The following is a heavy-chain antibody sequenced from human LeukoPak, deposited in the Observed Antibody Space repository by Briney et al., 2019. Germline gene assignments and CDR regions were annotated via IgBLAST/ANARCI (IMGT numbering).Heavy chain of an antibody. CDR1: GSSISRYY. D-gene: IGHD3-10*01. CDR2: IYHSGST. Sequence: SETPSLTCTVSGSSISRYYWSWLRQPPGKGLEWIGYIYHSGSTNYSPSLKSRVTISLDTSKNQFSLNLSSVTAADTAVYYCARDRPYYFGSGSYYDGFDSWGQGTLVTVSS. CDR3: ARDRPYYFGSGSYYDGFDS. J-gene: IGHJ4*02. V-gene: IGHV4-59*01.